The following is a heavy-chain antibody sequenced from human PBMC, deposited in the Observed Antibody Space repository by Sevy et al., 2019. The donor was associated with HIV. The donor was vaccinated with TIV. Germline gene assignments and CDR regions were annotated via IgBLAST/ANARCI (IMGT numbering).Heavy chain of an antibody. Sequence: GGSLRLSCAASGFTFSSYWMSWVRQAPGKGLEWVANIKQDGSGRYYVDSVKGRFTISRDNTKNSLYLQMDSLRVEDTAEYYCVRGGQRFDYWGQGTLVTVSS. V-gene: IGHV3-7*01. D-gene: IGHD6-25*01. J-gene: IGHJ4*02. CDR2: IKQDGSGR. CDR1: GFTFSSYW. CDR3: VRGGQRFDY.